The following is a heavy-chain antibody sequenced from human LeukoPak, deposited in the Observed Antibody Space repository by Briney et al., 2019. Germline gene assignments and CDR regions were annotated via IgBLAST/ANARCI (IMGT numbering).Heavy chain of an antibody. J-gene: IGHJ4*02. CDR1: GGSFSGYY. Sequence: SETLSLTCAVYGGSFSGYYWSWIRQPPGKGLEWIGEINHSGSTNYSPSLKSRVTISVDTSKNQFSLKLSSVTAADTAVYYCAGYYDSSGYTFDYWGQGTLVTVSS. V-gene: IGHV4-34*01. CDR2: INHSGST. CDR3: AGYYDSSGYTFDY. D-gene: IGHD3-22*01.